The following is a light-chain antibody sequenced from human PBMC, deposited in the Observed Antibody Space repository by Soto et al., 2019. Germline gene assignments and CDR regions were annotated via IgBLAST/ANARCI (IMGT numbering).Light chain of an antibody. CDR2: DVS. CDR1: QTISSW. J-gene: IGKJ1*01. V-gene: IGKV1-5*01. CDR3: QQYNSYPWT. Sequence: DIQMTQAPSTLSASVGDRVTITCRASQTISSWLAWYQQKPGTAPKILIYDVSSLESGVPSRFSGSRSGKEFTLTISSLQPDDFATYYCQQYNSYPWTFGQGTKVEVK.